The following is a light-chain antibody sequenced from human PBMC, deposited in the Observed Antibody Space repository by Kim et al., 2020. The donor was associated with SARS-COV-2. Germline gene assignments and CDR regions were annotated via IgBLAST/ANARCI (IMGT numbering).Light chain of an antibody. V-gene: IGLV4-69*01. J-gene: IGLJ2*01. CDR3: QTWGTVIQV. CDR1: CSHGGFA. CDR2: VNSDGGH. Sequence: SVKLTCTPSCSHGGFAIACHQHHPEKHPRYLMTVNSDGGHSTGDGITDRFSGSRSGTQRYLSISSLQSGDESDYYCQTWGTVIQVFGGGTQLSFL.